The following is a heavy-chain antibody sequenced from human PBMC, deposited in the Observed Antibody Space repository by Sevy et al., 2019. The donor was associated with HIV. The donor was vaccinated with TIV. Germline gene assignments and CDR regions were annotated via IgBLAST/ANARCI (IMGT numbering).Heavy chain of an antibody. V-gene: IGHV3-30*02. Sequence: GGSLSLSCAGSGFTFRNYGMHWVRQVPGKGLEWVTFIRYDGSDKYYAASVKGRFTISRDDSKNTLYLQMDSLRAEDTAIYYCAKDLAGPGRRYFDYWGQGTLVTVSS. CDR3: AKDLAGPGRRYFDY. CDR1: GFTFRNYG. D-gene: IGHD6-13*01. J-gene: IGHJ4*02. CDR2: IRYDGSDK.